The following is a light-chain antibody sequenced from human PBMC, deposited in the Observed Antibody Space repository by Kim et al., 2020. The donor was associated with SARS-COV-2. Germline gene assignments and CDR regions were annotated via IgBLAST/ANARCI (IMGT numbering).Light chain of an antibody. CDR1: SHRSYY. CDR2: GKN. Sequence: GQTVRITCQGDSHRSYYASWYQQKPGQAPVLVIYGKNNRPSGIPDRFSGSSSGNTASLTITGAQAEDEADYYCNSRDSSGNHPPYVFGTGTKVTVL. J-gene: IGLJ1*01. V-gene: IGLV3-19*01. CDR3: NSRDSSGNHPPYV.